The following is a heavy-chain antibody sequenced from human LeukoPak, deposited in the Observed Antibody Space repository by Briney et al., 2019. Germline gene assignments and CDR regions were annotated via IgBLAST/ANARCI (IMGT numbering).Heavy chain of an antibody. J-gene: IGHJ4*02. CDR3: AKGPQLYSGYHPNY. V-gene: IGHV3-48*03. D-gene: IGHD3-22*01. CDR2: ISSSGSTI. Sequence: GGSLRLSCAASGFTFSSYEMNWVRQAPGKGLEWVSYISSSGSTIYYADSVKGRFTISRDYSKNTVFLQLNNLRAEDTAMYYCAKGPQLYSGYHPNYWGQGTLVTVSS. CDR1: GFTFSSYE.